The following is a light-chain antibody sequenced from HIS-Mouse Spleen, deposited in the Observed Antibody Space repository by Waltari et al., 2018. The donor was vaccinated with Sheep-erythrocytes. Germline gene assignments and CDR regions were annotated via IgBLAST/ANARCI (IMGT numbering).Light chain of an antibody. CDR3: CSYAGSSTPWV. J-gene: IGLJ3*02. CDR2: EGS. Sequence: QSALTQPASVSGSPGQSITISCTGTSSDVGRYNLVLWYQPHPGKAPKLMIYEGSKRPSGVSNRFSGSKSGNTASLTISGLQAEDEADYYCCSYAGSSTPWVFGGGTKLTVL. CDR1: SSDVGRYNL. V-gene: IGLV2-23*01.